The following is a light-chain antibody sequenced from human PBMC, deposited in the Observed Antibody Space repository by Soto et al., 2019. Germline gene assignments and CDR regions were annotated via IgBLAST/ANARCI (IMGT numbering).Light chain of an antibody. Sequence: DIQMTHSPSSLYASVGDRVTITCRASQSISSYLNWYQQKPGKAPKLLIYAASSLQSGVPSRFSGSRSGTDFTLTISSLQPEDFATYYCPQSYSTPYAFGQGTKLESK. CDR1: QSISSY. J-gene: IGKJ2*01. V-gene: IGKV1-39*01. CDR2: AAS. CDR3: PQSYSTPYA.